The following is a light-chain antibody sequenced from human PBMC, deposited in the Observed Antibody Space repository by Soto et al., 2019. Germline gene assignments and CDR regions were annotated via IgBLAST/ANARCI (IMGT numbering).Light chain of an antibody. CDR3: QQYTYWPPWT. CDR2: DVS. Sequence: EIVMTQSPATLAVSPGERATLSCRASQGVSSRLAWYQQKPGQAPMLLIYDVSTRASDTPARFSGSGSGTEFTLTISSLQSEDFAIYYCQQYTYWPPWTFRQGTKVEIK. J-gene: IGKJ1*01. V-gene: IGKV3-15*01. CDR1: QGVSSR.